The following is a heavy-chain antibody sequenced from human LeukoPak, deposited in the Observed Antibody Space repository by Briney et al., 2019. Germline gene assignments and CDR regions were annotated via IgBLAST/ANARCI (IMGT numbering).Heavy chain of an antibody. J-gene: IGHJ3*02. CDR3: ARGPDYVWGSYRSFDDAFDI. V-gene: IGHV4-39*01. CDR2: IYYSGST. Sequence: SETLSLTCTVSGGSISSSSYYWGWIRQPPGKGLEWIGSIYYSGSTYYNPSLKSRVTISVDTSKNQFSLKLSSVTAADTAVYYCARGPDYVWGSYRSFDDAFDIWGQGTMVTVSS. D-gene: IGHD3-16*02. CDR1: GGSISSSSYY.